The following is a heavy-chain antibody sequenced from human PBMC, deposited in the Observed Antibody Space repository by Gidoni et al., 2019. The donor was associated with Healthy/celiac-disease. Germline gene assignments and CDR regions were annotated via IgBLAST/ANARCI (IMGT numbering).Heavy chain of an antibody. J-gene: IGHJ4*02. CDR3: AKGGGGYSSGWLDY. CDR1: GFTFRSYA. Sequence: EVQLLESGGGLVQPGGSLRLSCAASGFTFRSYAMSWVRQAPGKGLEWVSVISGSGGSTYYADSVKGRFTISRDNSKNTLYLQMNSLRAEDTAVYYCAKGGGGYSSGWLDYWGQGTLVTVSS. CDR2: ISGSGGST. D-gene: IGHD6-19*01. V-gene: IGHV3-23*01.